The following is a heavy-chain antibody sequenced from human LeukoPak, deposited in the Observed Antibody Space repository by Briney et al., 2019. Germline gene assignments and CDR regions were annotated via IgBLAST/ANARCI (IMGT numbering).Heavy chain of an antibody. CDR2: VTSSSSTI. CDR3: ARDGGPYYDSSGYSFDY. J-gene: IGHJ4*02. Sequence: GGSLRLSCAASGFTFSSYSMNWVRQAPGKGLEWVSYVTSSSSTIYYADSVKGRFTISRDNAKNSLYLQMNSLRAEDTAVYYCARDGGPYYDSSGYSFDYWGQGILVTVSS. CDR1: GFTFSSYS. D-gene: IGHD3-22*01. V-gene: IGHV3-48*01.